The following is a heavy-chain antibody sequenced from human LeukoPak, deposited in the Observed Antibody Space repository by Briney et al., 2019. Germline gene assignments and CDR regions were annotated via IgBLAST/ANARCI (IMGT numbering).Heavy chain of an antibody. CDR1: GGTFSSYA. CDR2: IIPIFGTA. D-gene: IGHD3-22*01. Sequence: ASVKVSCKASGGTFSSYAISWVRQAPGQGLEWMGGIIPIFGTANYAQKFQGRVTITADESTSTAHMELSSLRSEDTAVYYCVGGEYYYDSSASDAFDIWGQGTMVTVSS. CDR3: VGGEYYYDSSASDAFDI. J-gene: IGHJ3*02. V-gene: IGHV1-69*01.